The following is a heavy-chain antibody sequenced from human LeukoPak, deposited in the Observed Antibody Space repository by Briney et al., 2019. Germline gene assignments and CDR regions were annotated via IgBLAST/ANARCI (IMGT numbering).Heavy chain of an antibody. CDR1: GGTFSSYA. D-gene: IGHD4-17*01. Sequence: SVKVSCKASGGTFSSYAISWVRQAPGQGLEWMGGIIPIFGTANYAQKFQGRVTITADESTSKAYMEVSSLRSEDTAVYYCARDLYGDQGLDAFDIWGQGTMVTVSS. J-gene: IGHJ3*02. CDR2: IIPIFGTA. CDR3: ARDLYGDQGLDAFDI. V-gene: IGHV1-69*13.